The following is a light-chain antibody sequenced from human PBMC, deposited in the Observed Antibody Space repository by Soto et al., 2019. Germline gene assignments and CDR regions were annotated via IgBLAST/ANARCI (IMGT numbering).Light chain of an antibody. Sequence: QSVLTQPPSVSAAPGQKVTISCSGSSSNIGNNYVSWYQQLPGAAPTLLIDDNDKRPSGIPDRFSGSKSGTSATLGITGLLSGDEADYFCGTWDSSLSVVVFGGGTKLTVL. CDR1: SSNIGNNY. V-gene: IGLV1-51*01. J-gene: IGLJ2*01. CDR2: DND. CDR3: GTWDSSLSVVV.